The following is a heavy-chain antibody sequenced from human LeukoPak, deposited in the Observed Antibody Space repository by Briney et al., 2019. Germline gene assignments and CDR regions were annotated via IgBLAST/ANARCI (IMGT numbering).Heavy chain of an antibody. V-gene: IGHV1-18*01. CDR1: GYTFTSYG. D-gene: IGHD2-2*01. CDR2: ISAYNGNT. CDR3: ARSSGYCSSTSCYGDNWFDP. Sequence: GASVKVSCKASGYTFTSYGISRVRQAPGQGLEWMGWISAYNGNTNYAQKLQGRVTMTTDTSTSTAYMELRSLRSDDTAVYYCARSSGYCSSTSCYGDNWFDPWGQGTLVTVSS. J-gene: IGHJ5*02.